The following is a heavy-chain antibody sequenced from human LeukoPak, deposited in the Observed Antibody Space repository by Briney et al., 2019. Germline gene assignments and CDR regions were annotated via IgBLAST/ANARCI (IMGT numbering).Heavy chain of an antibody. V-gene: IGHV3-30*18. J-gene: IGHJ3*02. CDR3: ANLNGGYYDSSGYYWEKDAFDI. D-gene: IGHD3-22*01. CDR2: ISYDGSSK. Sequence: GGSLRLSCAASGFTFSSYGVHWVRQAPGKGLEWVAVISYDGSSKYYADSVKGRFTISRDNSKNTLYLQMNSLRAEDTAVYYCANLNGGYYDSSGYYWEKDAFDIWGQGTMVTVSS. CDR1: GFTFSSYG.